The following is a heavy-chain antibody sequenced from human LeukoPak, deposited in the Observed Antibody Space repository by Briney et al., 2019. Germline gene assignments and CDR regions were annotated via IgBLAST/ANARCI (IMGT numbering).Heavy chain of an antibody. CDR1: GYTFTGYY. V-gene: IGHV1-2*02. D-gene: IGHD2-2*01. Sequence: ASVKVSCKASGYTFTGYYMHWVRQAPGQGLEWMGWINPNSGGTNYAQKFQGRVTMTRDTSISTAYMELSRLRSDGTAVYYCARDRVGYCSSTSCHDPDYWGQGTLVTVSS. CDR2: INPNSGGT. J-gene: IGHJ4*02. CDR3: ARDRVGYCSSTSCHDPDY.